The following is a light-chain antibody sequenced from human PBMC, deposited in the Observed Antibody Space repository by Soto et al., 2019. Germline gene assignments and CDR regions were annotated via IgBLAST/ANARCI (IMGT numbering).Light chain of an antibody. CDR1: QSVRSSY. V-gene: IGKV3-20*01. J-gene: IGKJ2*01. Sequence: EIVLTQSPGTLSLSPGERDTLSCRASQSVRSSYLAWYQHKPGQAPRLLIYGASSRATGIPHRFSGSGSGTDFTLTISRLEPEDFAVYYWQQYGSSPPYFFGQGTKLEI. CDR3: QQYGSSPPYF. CDR2: GAS.